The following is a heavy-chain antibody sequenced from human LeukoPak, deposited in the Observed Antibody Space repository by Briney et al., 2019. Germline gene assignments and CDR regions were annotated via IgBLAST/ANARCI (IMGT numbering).Heavy chain of an antibody. CDR3: ARGRSSIAVAGTPYYYYCMDV. CDR2: INQSGST. V-gene: IGHV4-34*01. D-gene: IGHD6-19*01. J-gene: IGHJ6*03. CDR1: GGSFSGYY. Sequence: SETLSLTCAVNGGSFSGYYWSWIRQPPGKGLEWIGEINQSGSTNYNPSLKSRVTISVDTSKNQFSLKVRSVTAADRAVYYCARGRSSIAVAGTPYYYYCMDVWGKGTTVTVSS.